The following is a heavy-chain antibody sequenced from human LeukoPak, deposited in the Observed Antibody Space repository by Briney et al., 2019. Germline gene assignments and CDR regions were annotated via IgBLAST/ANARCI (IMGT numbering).Heavy chain of an antibody. CDR2: MNSNSGNT. CDR3: ARGLQLQGIWFDP. CDR1: GYTFTSYY. Sequence: GASVKVSCKASGYTFTSYYMHWVRQAPGQGLEWMGWMNSNSGNTGYAQKFQGRVTMTRNTSISTAYMELSSLRSEDTAVYYCARGLQLQGIWFDPWGQGTLVTVSS. D-gene: IGHD6-13*01. J-gene: IGHJ5*02. V-gene: IGHV1-8*02.